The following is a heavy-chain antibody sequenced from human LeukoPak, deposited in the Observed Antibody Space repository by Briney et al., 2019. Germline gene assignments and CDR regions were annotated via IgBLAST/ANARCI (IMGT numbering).Heavy chain of an antibody. D-gene: IGHD1-26*01. CDR1: GFTFSSYG. V-gene: IGHV3-33*01. J-gene: IGHJ6*02. Sequence: GGSLRLSCAASGFTFSSYGMHWVRQAPGKGLEWVAVIWYDGSNKYHADSVKGRFTISRDNSKNTLYLQMNSLRAEDTAVYYCARELHALGSPKRKYYYYGMDVWGQGTTVTVSS. CDR2: IWYDGSNK. CDR3: ARELHALGSPKRKYYYYGMDV.